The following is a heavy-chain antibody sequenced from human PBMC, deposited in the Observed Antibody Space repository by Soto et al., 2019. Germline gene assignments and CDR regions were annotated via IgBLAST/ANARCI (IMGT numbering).Heavy chain of an antibody. V-gene: IGHV3-23*01. CDR3: AKAEQLVRFYGMDV. D-gene: IGHD6-6*01. CDR2: ISGSGGST. CDR1: GFTFSSYA. J-gene: IGHJ6*02. Sequence: GGSLRLSCAASGFTFSSYAMSWVRQAPGKGLEWVSAISGSGGSTYYADSVKGRFTISRDNSKNTLYLQMNSLRAEDTAVYYCAKAEQLVRFYGMDVWGQGTTVTVSS.